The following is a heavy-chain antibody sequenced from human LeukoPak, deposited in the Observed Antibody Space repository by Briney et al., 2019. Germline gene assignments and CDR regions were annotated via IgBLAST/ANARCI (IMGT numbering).Heavy chain of an antibody. Sequence: GGSLRLSCAASGFTFSSYEMNWVRQAPGKGLEWVSYISSSGSTIYYADSVKGRFTISRDNAKNSLYLKMHRLRAEDMSVCDWWRGALSLGYYDSSGFVALRYWGQGTMVTVSS. V-gene: IGHV3-48*03. J-gene: IGHJ4*02. CDR1: GFTFSSYE. CDR3: WRGALSLGYYDSSGFVALRY. CDR2: ISSSGSTI. D-gene: IGHD3-22*01.